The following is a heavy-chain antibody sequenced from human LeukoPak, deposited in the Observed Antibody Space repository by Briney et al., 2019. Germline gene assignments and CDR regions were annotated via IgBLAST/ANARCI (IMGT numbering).Heavy chain of an antibody. CDR1: GGSISSGGYS. Sequence: SQTLSLTCAVSGGSISSGGYSWSWIRQPPGKGLEWIGYIYHSGSTYYNPSLKSRVTISVDRSKNQFSLKLSSVTAADTAVYYCVRGSYYRAFDIWGQGTMVTVSS. V-gene: IGHV4-30-2*01. CDR2: IYHSGST. CDR3: VRGSYYRAFDI. J-gene: IGHJ3*02. D-gene: IGHD3-10*01.